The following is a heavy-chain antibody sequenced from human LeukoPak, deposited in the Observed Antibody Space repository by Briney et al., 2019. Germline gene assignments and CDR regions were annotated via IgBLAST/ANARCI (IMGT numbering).Heavy chain of an antibody. D-gene: IGHD4-11*01. CDR3: VRSRQTVGSAFDI. V-gene: IGHV3-7*01. J-gene: IGHJ3*02. Sequence: GRSLRLSCAASGFTFGNYWMNWVRQAPGKGLEWVANIKEDGSEKYYVDSGKGRFTISRGNAGNSLYLQMNSLRAEDTAAYYCVRSRQTVGSAFDIWGQGTMVTVSS. CDR2: IKEDGSEK. CDR1: GFTFGNYW.